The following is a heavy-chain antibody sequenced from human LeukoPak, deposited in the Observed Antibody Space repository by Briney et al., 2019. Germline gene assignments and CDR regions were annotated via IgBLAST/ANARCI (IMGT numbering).Heavy chain of an antibody. V-gene: IGHV3-33*01. D-gene: IGHD1-26*01. CDR3: ARDLLYSGSYSWYFDL. J-gene: IGHJ2*01. CDR1: GFTFSRNG. Sequence: GGSLRLSCAASGFTFSRNGMHWVRQAPGKGLEWVALIYYDGSNKYYVDSVKGRFTISRDNSKNMVYLQMNSLRAEDTAVYYCARDLLYSGSYSWYFDLWGRGTPVTVSS. CDR2: IYYDGSNK.